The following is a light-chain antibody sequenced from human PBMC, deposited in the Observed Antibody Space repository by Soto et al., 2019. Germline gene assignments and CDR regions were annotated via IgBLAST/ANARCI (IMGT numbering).Light chain of an antibody. CDR1: SSDVGGYHY. Sequence: QSALTQPASVSGSPGQSITISCTGSSSDVGGYHYVSWYQQYPGEAPKLMIYEVSNRPSGVSNRFSGSKSGNTASLTISGLQAEDEADYYCSSYTSSSTLVFGGGTKLTVL. CDR3: SSYTSSSTLV. J-gene: IGLJ3*02. CDR2: EVS. V-gene: IGLV2-14*01.